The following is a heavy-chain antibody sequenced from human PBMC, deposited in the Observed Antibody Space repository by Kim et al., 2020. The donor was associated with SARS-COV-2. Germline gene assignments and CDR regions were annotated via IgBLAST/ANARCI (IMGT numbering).Heavy chain of an antibody. CDR1: GYTFTGYY. CDR2: INPNSGGT. J-gene: IGHJ5*02. V-gene: IGHV1-2*04. Sequence: ASVKVSCKASGYTFTGYYMHWVRQAPGQGLEWMGWINPNSGGTNYAQKFQGWVTMTRDTSISTAYMELSRLRSDDTAVYYCARGSYGDYVVGYNWFDPWGQGTLVTVSS. CDR3: ARGSYGDYVVGYNWFDP. D-gene: IGHD4-17*01.